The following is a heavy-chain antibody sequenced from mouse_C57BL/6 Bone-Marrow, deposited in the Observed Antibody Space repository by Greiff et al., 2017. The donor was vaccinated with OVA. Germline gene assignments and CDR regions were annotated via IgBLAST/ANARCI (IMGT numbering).Heavy chain of an antibody. J-gene: IGHJ2*01. CDR3: AREIYYYGSDYFDY. V-gene: IGHV8-12*01. Sequence: QVQLKESGPGILQSSQTLSLTCSFSGFSLSTSGMGVSWIRQPSGKGLEWLAHIYWDDDKRYNPSLKSRLTISKDTSRNQVFLKITSVDTADTATYYCAREIYYYGSDYFDYWGQGTTLTVSS. CDR2: IYWDDDK. D-gene: IGHD1-1*01. CDR1: GFSLSTSGMG.